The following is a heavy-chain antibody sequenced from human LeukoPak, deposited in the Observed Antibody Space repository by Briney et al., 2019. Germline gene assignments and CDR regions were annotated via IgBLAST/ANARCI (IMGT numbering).Heavy chain of an antibody. CDR2: IYYSGST. Sequence: SETLSLTCTVSGDSVNSGFYDWSWLRQHPGKGLEWIGYIYYSGSTHYNPSLKSRVTISSDTSKNQFSLKLNSVTAADTAFYYCARGTTQTWFDPWGQGTLVTVSS. J-gene: IGHJ5*02. D-gene: IGHD4-11*01. V-gene: IGHV4-31*03. CDR3: ARGTTQTWFDP. CDR1: GDSVNSGFYD.